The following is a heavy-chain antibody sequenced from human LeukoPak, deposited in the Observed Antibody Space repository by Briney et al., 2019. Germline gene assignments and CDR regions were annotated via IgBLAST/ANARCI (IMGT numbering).Heavy chain of an antibody. Sequence: AGVSLRLSCAASGFTFSDYYMSWIRQAPGKGLEWVSYISSTGNSIFYADSVKGRFTISRDNAKNSLSLQLNSLRAEDTAVYYCAKGGLRYGYWFDHWGQGTLVTVSS. V-gene: IGHV3-11*01. CDR1: GFTFSDYY. CDR3: AKGGLRYGYWFDH. CDR2: ISSTGNSI. J-gene: IGHJ5*02. D-gene: IGHD3-9*01.